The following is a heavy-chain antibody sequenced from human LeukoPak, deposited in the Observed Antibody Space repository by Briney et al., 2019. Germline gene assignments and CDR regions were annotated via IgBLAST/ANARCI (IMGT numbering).Heavy chain of an antibody. Sequence: GGSLRLSCAASGFTFDDYGMNWVRQAPGKGLEWVSYISSSGSTIYYADSVKGRFTISRDNAKNSLYLQMNSLRAEDTAVYYCARHSGYYKSDDYWGQGTLVTVSS. CDR2: ISSSGSTI. CDR3: ARHSGYYKSDDY. D-gene: IGHD3-22*01. J-gene: IGHJ4*02. CDR1: GFTFDDYG. V-gene: IGHV3-48*03.